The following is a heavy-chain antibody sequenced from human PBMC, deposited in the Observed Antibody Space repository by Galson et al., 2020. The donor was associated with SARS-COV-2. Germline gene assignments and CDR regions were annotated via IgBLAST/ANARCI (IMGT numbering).Heavy chain of an antibody. J-gene: IGHJ3*02. CDR3: ARDVSGRASDI. CDR2: ISHDGRIE. V-gene: IGHV3-30*04. CDR1: GFTFTNYA. Sequence: QLGESLKISCAASGFTFTNYAIHWVRQAPGKGLEWVAVISHDGRIEVYADSVKGRFTISRDNSENMLFLQMDSLRADDTAVYYCARDVSGRASDIWGQGTMVTVSS. D-gene: IGHD3-10*01.